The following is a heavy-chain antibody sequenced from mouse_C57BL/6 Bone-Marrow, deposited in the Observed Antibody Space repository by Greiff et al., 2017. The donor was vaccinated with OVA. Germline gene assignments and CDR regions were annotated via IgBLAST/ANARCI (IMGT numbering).Heavy chain of an antibody. CDR3: ARSYGSSFAWFAY. D-gene: IGHD1-1*01. J-gene: IGHJ3*01. Sequence: QVQLQQPGAELVRPGSSVKLSCKASGYTFTSYWMHWVKQRPIQGLEWIGNIDPSDSDTHYNQKFKDKATLTVDKSSSTAYMQLSSLTSEDSAVYYCARSYGSSFAWFAYWGQGTLVTVSA. V-gene: IGHV1-52*01. CDR2: IDPSDSDT. CDR1: GYTFTSYW.